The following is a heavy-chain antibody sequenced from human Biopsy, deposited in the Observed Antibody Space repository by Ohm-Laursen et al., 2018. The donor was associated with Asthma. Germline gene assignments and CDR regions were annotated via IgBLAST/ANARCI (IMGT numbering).Heavy chain of an antibody. Sequence: GASVKVSCKASGGTFSTFGISWVRQAPGQGLEWMGRIIPFYGTATYAQSFQGRLTLTADESTSTAYMELSSLRSEDTAVYFCARDYDGDYVQRHLPLAYWGQGTLVTVSS. CDR2: IIPFYGTA. CDR3: ARDYDGDYVQRHLPLAY. J-gene: IGHJ4*02. CDR1: GGTFSTFG. V-gene: IGHV1-69*13. D-gene: IGHD4-17*01.